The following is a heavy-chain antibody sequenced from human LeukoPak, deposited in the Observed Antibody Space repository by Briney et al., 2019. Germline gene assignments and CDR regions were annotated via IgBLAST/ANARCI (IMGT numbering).Heavy chain of an antibody. CDR1: GFAFSSYG. J-gene: IGHJ4*02. V-gene: IGHV3-33*01. D-gene: IGHD3-3*01. Sequence: GGSLRLSCAASGFAFSSYGMHWVRQAPGKGLEWVAVIWYDGSNKYYADSVKGRFTISRDNSKNTLHLQMNSLRAEDTAVYYCARWSNYFDYWGQGTLVTVSS. CDR2: IWYDGSNK. CDR3: ARWSNYFDY.